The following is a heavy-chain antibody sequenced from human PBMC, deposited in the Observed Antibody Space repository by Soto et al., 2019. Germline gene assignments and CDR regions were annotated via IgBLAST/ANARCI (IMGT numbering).Heavy chain of an antibody. V-gene: IGHV4-59*01. Sequence: QVQLQESGPGLVKPSETLSLTCTVSGGSISSYYWSWIRQPPGKGLEWIGFIFYSGSTSYNPSLKSRGPISIDPSEYQFSLKLNSVTAADTAVYYCASMIGDPVLSFDSWGQGTLVAVSS. CDR3: ASMIGDPVLSFDS. D-gene: IGHD3-10*02. CDR2: IFYSGST. CDR1: GGSISSYY. J-gene: IGHJ5*01.